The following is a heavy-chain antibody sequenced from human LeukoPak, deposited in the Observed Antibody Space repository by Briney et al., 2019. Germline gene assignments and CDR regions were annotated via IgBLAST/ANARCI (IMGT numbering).Heavy chain of an antibody. V-gene: IGHV1-69*13. J-gene: IGHJ4*02. CDR2: IIPIFGTA. CDR1: GGTFSSYA. D-gene: IGHD3-3*01. CDR3: ARTYYDFWSGYYEGALDY. Sequence: ASVKVSCKASGGTFSSYAISWVRQAPGQGLEWMGGIIPIFGTANYAQKFQGRVTITADESTSTAYMELSSLRSEDTAVYYCARTYYDFWSGYYEGALDYWGQGTLVTVSS.